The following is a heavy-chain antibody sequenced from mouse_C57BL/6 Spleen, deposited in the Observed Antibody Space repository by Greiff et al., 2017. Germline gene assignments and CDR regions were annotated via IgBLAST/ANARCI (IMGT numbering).Heavy chain of an antibody. V-gene: IGHV5-16*01. D-gene: IGHD1-1*01. CDR1: GFTFSDYY. Sequence: EVMLVESEGGLVQPGSSMKLSCTASGFTFSDYYMAWVRQVPEKGLEWVANINYDGSITYYLDSLKSRFIISRDNAKNILYLQMSSLKSEDTATYYGARDSDYYGSSPHWYFDVWGTGTTVTVSS. CDR3: ARDSDYYGSSPHWYFDV. J-gene: IGHJ1*03. CDR2: INYDGSIT.